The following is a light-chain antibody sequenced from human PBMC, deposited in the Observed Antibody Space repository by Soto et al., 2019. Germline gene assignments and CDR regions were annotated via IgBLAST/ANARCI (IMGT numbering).Light chain of an antibody. CDR1: HDITSY. V-gene: IGKV1-33*01. CDR3: HQYDNLSQT. J-gene: IGKJ3*01. Sequence: DIQMTQSPSSLSASVGDRLTITCQASHDITSYLNWYQHKPGKAPKLLIYDASILEAGVPPRFSGSGSGTDFTFTISSLQPEDIATYFCHQYDNLSQTFGPGTKVDIK. CDR2: DAS.